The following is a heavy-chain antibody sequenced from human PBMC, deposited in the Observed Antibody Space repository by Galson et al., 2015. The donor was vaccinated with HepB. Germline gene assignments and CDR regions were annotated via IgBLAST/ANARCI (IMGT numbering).Heavy chain of an antibody. Sequence: SVKVSCKVSGYTLIELSIHWVRQTPGKGPEWMGGFDPEHGETFYAQKFQGRVTMTEDTSTDTSYLELSSLRSEDTAIYYCATGLRAYNYGRNLDFWGQGTLVTVSS. V-gene: IGHV1-24*01. D-gene: IGHD5-18*01. CDR2: FDPEHGET. CDR3: ATGLRAYNYGRNLDF. CDR1: GYTLIELS. J-gene: IGHJ4*02.